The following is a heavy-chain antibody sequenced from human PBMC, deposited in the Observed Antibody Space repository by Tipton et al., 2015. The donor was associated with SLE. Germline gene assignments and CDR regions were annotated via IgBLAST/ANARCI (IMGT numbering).Heavy chain of an antibody. J-gene: IGHJ4*02. Sequence: TLSLTCAVSGYSISSGYYWGWIRQPPGKGLEWIGQMHNSGDSTYNPSLKSRVTMSVDTSKNHFSLKLTSVIAADTAVYYCARDIEAPGDFLYFDYWGQGILVTVSS. D-gene: IGHD7-27*01. CDR3: ARDIEAPGDFLYFDY. V-gene: IGHV4-38-2*02. CDR2: MHNSGDS. CDR1: GYSISSGYY.